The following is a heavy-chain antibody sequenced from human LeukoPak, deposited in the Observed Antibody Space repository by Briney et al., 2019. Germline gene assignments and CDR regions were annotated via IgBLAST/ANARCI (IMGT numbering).Heavy chain of an antibody. J-gene: IGHJ4*02. V-gene: IGHV1-18*01. CDR2: ISAYNGNT. D-gene: IGHD6-19*01. CDR1: GGTFSSYA. Sequence: ASVKVSCTASGGTFSSYAISWVRQAPGQGLEWMGWISAYNGNTNYAQKLQGRVTMTTDTSTSTAYMELRSLRSDDTAVYYCARGLGYYFDYWGQGTLVTVSS. CDR3: ARGLGYYFDY.